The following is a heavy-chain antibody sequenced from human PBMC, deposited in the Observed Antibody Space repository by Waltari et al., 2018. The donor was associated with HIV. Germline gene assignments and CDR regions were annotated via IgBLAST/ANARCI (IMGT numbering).Heavy chain of an antibody. V-gene: IGHV3-23*01. CDR1: GLPFNNYS. CDR3: AHQISGQWLTPGH. D-gene: IGHD6-19*01. J-gene: IGHJ4*02. CDR2: ISASSFIHT. Sequence: EVQLLESGGGLVQPGESLRLSCAASGLPFNNYSMHWVRQAPGKGLEWVSAISASSFIHTYYADSVKGRFTVSRDNSKSTVYLQMNSLRVEDTAVYYCAHQISGQWLTPGHWGRGTRVTVSS.